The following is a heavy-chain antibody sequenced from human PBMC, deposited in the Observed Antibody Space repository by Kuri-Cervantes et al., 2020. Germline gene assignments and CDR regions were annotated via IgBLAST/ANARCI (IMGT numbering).Heavy chain of an antibody. CDR3: ARDGGSYVVGGH. CDR1: GFTFSSYG. CDR2: ISYDGSNK. V-gene: IGHV3-30*03. J-gene: IGHJ4*02. D-gene: IGHD3-16*01. Sequence: GESLKISCAASGFTFSSYGMHWVRQAPGKGLEWVAVISYDGSNKYYADSVKGRFTISRDNSKSTLYLQMNNVRVEDTAMYYCARDGGSYVVGGHWGQGTLVTVSS.